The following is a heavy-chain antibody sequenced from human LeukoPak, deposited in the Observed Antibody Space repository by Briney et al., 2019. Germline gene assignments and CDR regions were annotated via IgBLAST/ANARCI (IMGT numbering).Heavy chain of an antibody. V-gene: IGHV3-11*01. J-gene: IGHJ4*02. Sequence: GGSLRLSCAASGFTFSDSYMSWLRQAPGEGLEWLSYISFSGSTISYADSVKGRFTISRDNAKNSLYLQMNSLRAEDTAVYYCAKEPYVGALDYWGQGTLVTVSS. CDR1: GFTFSDSY. CDR3: AKEPYVGALDY. CDR2: ISFSGSTI. D-gene: IGHD1-26*01.